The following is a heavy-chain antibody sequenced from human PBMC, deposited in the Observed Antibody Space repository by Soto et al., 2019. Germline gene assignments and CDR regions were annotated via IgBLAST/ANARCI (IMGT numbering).Heavy chain of an antibody. Sequence: GGSLRLSCAASGFTFSSYGMHWVRQAPGKGLEWVAVISYDGSNKYYADSVKGRFTISRDNSKNTLYLQMNSLRAEDTAVYYCAKELVAREGGFISSWGGYDLKVDYWGQGTLVTVSS. D-gene: IGHD5-12*01. J-gene: IGHJ4*02. CDR2: ISYDGSNK. CDR3: AKELVAREGGFISSWGGYDLKVDY. V-gene: IGHV3-30*18. CDR1: GFTFSSYG.